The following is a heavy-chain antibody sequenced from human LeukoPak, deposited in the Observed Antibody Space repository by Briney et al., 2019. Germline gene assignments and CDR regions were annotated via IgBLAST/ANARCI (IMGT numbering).Heavy chain of an antibody. CDR2: IYYSGST. J-gene: IGHJ4*02. D-gene: IGHD3-22*01. V-gene: IGHV4-59*08. Sequence: PSETLSLTCTVSGGSISSYYWSWIRQPPGKGLEWIGYIYYSGSTNDNPSLKSRVTISVDTSKNQFSLKLSSVTAADTAVYYCARLGVYYGPFDYWGQGTLVTVSS. CDR1: GGSISSYY. CDR3: ARLGVYYGPFDY.